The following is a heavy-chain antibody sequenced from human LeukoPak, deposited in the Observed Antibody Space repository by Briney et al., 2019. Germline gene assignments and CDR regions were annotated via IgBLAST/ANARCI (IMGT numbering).Heavy chain of an antibody. Sequence: ASVKVSCKASGYTFTGCYMHWVRQAPGQGLEWMGWINPNSGGTNYAQKSQGRVTMTRDTSISTAYMELSRLRSDDTAVYYCARELVRGVIYWGQGTLVTVSS. D-gene: IGHD3-10*01. CDR2: INPNSGGT. V-gene: IGHV1-2*02. CDR3: ARELVRGVIY. J-gene: IGHJ4*02. CDR1: GYTFTGCY.